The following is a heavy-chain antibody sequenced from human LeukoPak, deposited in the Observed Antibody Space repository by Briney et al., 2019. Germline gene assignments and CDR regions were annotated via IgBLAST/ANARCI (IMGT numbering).Heavy chain of an antibody. CDR2: ISYDGSNK. J-gene: IGHJ4*02. D-gene: IGHD6-19*01. Sequence: GGSLRLSCAAAGFTFSKFAMHWVRQAPGKGLEWVAVISYDGSNKYYADSVKGRFTISRDNSQNTLYLQMNSLRTEDTAVYYCAKVRWDNSGWYYLDYWGQGTLVTVSS. CDR3: AKVRWDNSGWYYLDY. V-gene: IGHV3-30*04. CDR1: GFTFSKFA.